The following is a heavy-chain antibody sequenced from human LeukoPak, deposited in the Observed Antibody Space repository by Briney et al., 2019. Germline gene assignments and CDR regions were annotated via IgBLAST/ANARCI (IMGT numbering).Heavy chain of an antibody. CDR3: ARDNYYTMDV. Sequence: QAGGSLRLSCAASGFTFNSYWMHWVRQAPGEGLVWVSRIKSDGSTLYADSVRGRFTISRDNAKNTLYLQMNSLRAEDTAVYYCARDNYYTMDVWGQGTTVTVSS. CDR2: IKSDGST. J-gene: IGHJ6*02. CDR1: GFTFNSYW. V-gene: IGHV3-74*01.